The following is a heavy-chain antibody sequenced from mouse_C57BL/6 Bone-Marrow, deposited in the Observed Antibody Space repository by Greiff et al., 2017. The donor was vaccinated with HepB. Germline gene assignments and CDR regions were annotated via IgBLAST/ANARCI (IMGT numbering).Heavy chain of an antibody. CDR3: ARWYYGSLYYFDY. CDR2: IYPGGGYT. D-gene: IGHD1-1*01. CDR1: GYTFTNYW. Sequence: QVHVKQSGAELVRPGTSVKMSCKASGYTFTNYWIGWAKQRPGHGLEWIGDIYPGGGYTNYNEKFKGKATLTADKSSSTAYMQFSSLTSEDSAIYYCARWYYGSLYYFDYWGQGTTLTVSS. J-gene: IGHJ2*01. V-gene: IGHV1-63*01.